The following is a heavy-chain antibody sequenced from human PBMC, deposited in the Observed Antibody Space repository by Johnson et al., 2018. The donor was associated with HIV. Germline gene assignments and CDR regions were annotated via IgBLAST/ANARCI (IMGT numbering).Heavy chain of an antibody. CDR2: INSDGSST. CDR3: ARDIIAAAGISAFDI. J-gene: IGHJ3*02. Sequence: MQLVESGGGLVQPGGSLRLSCAASGFTFSSYWMHWVRQAPGKGLVWVSRINSDGSSTSYSDSVKGRFTISRDNAKNTLYLQMNSLRAEDTALYYCARDIIAAAGISAFDIWGQGTMVTVSS. D-gene: IGHD6-13*01. CDR1: GFTFSSYW. V-gene: IGHV3-74*01.